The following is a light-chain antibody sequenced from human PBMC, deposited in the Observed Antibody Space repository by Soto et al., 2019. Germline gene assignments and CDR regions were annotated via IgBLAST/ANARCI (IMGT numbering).Light chain of an antibody. V-gene: IGKV3-20*01. CDR3: QQYGSSPLT. J-gene: IGKJ4*01. Sequence: EIVLTQSPGTLSLSPGERATLSCRASQSVSRSYLAWYQQKPGQAPRLLIYGASSRATGIPDRFSGSGSGTDFTLTISRLEPEGFAVYYCQQYGSSPLTFGGGTKVELK. CDR2: GAS. CDR1: QSVSRSY.